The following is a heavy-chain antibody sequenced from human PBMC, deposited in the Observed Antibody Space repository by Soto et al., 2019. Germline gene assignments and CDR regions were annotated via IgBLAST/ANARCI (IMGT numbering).Heavy chain of an antibody. V-gene: IGHV4-39*01. CDR2: IYYSGST. Sequence: SETLSLTCTVSGGSISSSSYYWGWIRQPPGKGLEWIGSIYYSGSTYYNPSLKSRVTISVDTSKNQFSLKLSSVTAADTAVYYCASQQLAEFDYWAREPWSPSPQ. D-gene: IGHD6-13*01. CDR1: GGSISSSSYY. J-gene: IGHJ4*02. CDR3: ASQQLAEFDY.